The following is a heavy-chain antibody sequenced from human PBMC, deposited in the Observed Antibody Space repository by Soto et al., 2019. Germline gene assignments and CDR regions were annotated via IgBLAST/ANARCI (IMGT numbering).Heavy chain of an antibody. Sequence: QVQLVESGGGVVQPGRSLRLSCAASGFTFSSYGMHWVRQAPGKGLEWVAGISYDGSNKYYADSVKGRFTISRDNSKNTLYRQMNSLRAEETAVYYCAKDRDGITIFGVVIEANWFDPWGQGTLVTVSS. J-gene: IGHJ5*02. CDR3: AKDRDGITIFGVVIEANWFDP. V-gene: IGHV3-30*18. CDR1: GFTFSSYG. CDR2: ISYDGSNK. D-gene: IGHD3-3*01.